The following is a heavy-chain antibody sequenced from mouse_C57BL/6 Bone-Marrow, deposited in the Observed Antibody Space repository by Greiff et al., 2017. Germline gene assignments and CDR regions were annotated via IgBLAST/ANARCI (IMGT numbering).Heavy chain of an antibody. CDR2: IHPSDSDT. CDR1: GYTFTSYW. V-gene: IGHV1-74*01. D-gene: IGHD1-1*01. J-gene: IGHJ4*01. Sequence: QVQLQQPGAELVKPGASVKVSCKASGYTFTSYWMHWVKQRPGQGLEWIGRIHPSDSDTNYNQKFKGKATLTVDKSSSTAYMQLSSLTSEDSAVYYCANYDYGSSARAMDYWGQGTTVTVSS. CDR3: ANYDYGSSARAMDY.